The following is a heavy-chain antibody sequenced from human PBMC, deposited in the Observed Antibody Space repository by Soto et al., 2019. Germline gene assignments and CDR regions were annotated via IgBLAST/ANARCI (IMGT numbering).Heavy chain of an antibody. CDR3: ARNHAFAI. CDR1: GGSISSYY. CDR2: IYTGST. J-gene: IGHJ3*02. V-gene: IGHV4-59*01. Sequence: QVQLQESGPGLVKPSETLSLTCTVSGGSISSYYWNWIRQPPGKGLEWIGYIYTGSTNYNPSLKSRVTISVDTSKNHFSLELSSVTAADTAVYYCARNHAFAIWGQGTMVTVSS.